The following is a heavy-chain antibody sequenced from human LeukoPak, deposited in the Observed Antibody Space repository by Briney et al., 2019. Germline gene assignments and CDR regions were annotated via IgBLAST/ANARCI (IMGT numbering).Heavy chain of an antibody. Sequence: PGGSLRLSCAASGFTFSSYAMSWVRQAPGRGLEWVSSISGCVGITYYTDSVNGRFTISRDNSKNTLFLQMNSLRAEDTAVYYCAKDSGDTSGNWFDPWGQGTLVTVSS. J-gene: IGHJ5*02. CDR2: ISGCVGIT. CDR1: GFTFSSYA. V-gene: IGHV3-23*01. D-gene: IGHD6-19*01. CDR3: AKDSGDTSGNWFDP.